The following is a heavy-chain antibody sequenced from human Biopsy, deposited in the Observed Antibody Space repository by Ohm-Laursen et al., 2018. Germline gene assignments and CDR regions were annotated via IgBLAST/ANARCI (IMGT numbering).Heavy chain of an antibody. CDR2: ITPYTGST. CDR1: GYTFTNYG. CDR3: AREGDAGYKYY. Sequence: ASVKVSCKASGYTFTNYGFSWVRQAPGQGLQWVGWITPYTGSTYYPQDFRGRVTMTTDTSTNTVYMELRSLRPDDTAVYYCAREGDAGYKYYWGQGTLVTVSS. J-gene: IGHJ4*02. V-gene: IGHV1-18*01. D-gene: IGHD1-14*01.